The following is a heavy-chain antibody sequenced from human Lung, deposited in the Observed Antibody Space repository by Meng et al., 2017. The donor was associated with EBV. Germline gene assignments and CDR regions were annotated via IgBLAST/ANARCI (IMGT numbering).Heavy chain of an antibody. CDR1: GGCISSGGYS. J-gene: IGHJ2*01. V-gene: IGHV4-30-2*01. Sequence: QLQVQVSGSGLVKPSQTLSLTCAVSGGCISSGGYSWSWIRKPPGKGLEWIGYIYHSGSTYYNPSLKSRVTISVDRSKNQFSLKLNSVTPEDTAVYSCARGATSVFDLWGRGTLVTVSS. CDR3: ARGATSVFDL. CDR2: IYHSGST.